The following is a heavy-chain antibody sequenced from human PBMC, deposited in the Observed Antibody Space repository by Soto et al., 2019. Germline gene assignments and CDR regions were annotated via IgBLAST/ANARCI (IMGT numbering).Heavy chain of an antibody. D-gene: IGHD3-10*01. CDR2: IYGGGST. CDR3: ARDISWYGAVDY. J-gene: IGHJ4*02. Sequence: EVQLVESGGGLVQRGGSLRLSCEASGFTVRSNYMNWVRQAPGMGLEWVSVIYGGGSTSYADSVKGRFAISRDNSKNTLYLQMNSLRVEDTAVYYCARDISWYGAVDYWGQGTLVTVS. V-gene: IGHV3-66*01. CDR1: GFTVRSNY.